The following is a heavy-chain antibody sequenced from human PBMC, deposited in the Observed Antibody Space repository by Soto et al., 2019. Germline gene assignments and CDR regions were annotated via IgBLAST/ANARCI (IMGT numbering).Heavy chain of an antibody. CDR3: ARWGGVNCSSTSCYVYDYYYYYGMDV. CDR2: INPNSGGT. J-gene: IGHJ6*02. Sequence: ASVKVSCKASGYTFTGYYMHWVRQAPGQGLEWMGWINPNSGGTNYAQKFQGWVTMTRDTSISTAYMELSRLRSDDTAVYYCARWGGVNCSSTSCYVYDYYYYYGMDVWGQGTTVTVSS. D-gene: IGHD2-2*01. V-gene: IGHV1-2*04. CDR1: GYTFTGYY.